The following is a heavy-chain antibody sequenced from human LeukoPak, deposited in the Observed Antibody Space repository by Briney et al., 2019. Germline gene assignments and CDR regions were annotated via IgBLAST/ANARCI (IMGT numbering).Heavy chain of an antibody. Sequence: PSETLSLTCAVSGGSISSGGYSWSWIRQPPGKGLEWIGYIYHSGSTYYNPSLKSRVTISVDRSKNQFSLKLSSVTAADTAVYYCARIAFEGNAFDIWGQGTMVTVSS. CDR2: IYHSGST. CDR3: ARIAFEGNAFDI. J-gene: IGHJ3*02. V-gene: IGHV4-30-2*01. CDR1: GGSISSGGYS. D-gene: IGHD2-21*01.